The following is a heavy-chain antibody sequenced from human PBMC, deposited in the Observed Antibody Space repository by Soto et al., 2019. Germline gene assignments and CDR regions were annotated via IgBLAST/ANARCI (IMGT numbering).Heavy chain of an antibody. V-gene: IGHV4-61*01. CDR2: VFYGGT. J-gene: IGHJ4*02. Sequence: NPSETLSLTCTVSGGSISSSNHYWSWIRQSPDKGLEWLGYVFYGGTDYNPSLGGRVSMSVETSKSQFSLKLTSVTVADPAVYYCASYRGALYFESWGPGILVTVSS. CDR3: ASYRGALYFES. CDR1: GGSISSSNHY. D-gene: IGHD3-16*01.